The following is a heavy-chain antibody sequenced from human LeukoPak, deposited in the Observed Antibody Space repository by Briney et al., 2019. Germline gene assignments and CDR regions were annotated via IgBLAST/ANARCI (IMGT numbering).Heavy chain of an antibody. J-gene: IGHJ4*02. CDR2: IIPIFGTA. CDR3: ARVSGYCSSTSCTSFDY. D-gene: IGHD2-2*01. CDR1: GGTFSSYA. V-gene: IGHV1-69*06. Sequence: SVKVSCKASGGTFSSYAISWVRQAPGQGLEWMGGIIPIFGTANYAQKFQGRVTITADKSTSTAYMELSSLRSEDTAVYYCARVSGYCSSTSCTSFDYWGQGTLVTVPS.